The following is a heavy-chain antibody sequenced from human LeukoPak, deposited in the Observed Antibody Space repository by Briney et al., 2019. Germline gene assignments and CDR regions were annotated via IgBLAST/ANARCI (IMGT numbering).Heavy chain of an antibody. D-gene: IGHD3-10*01. Sequence: PSETLSLTCTVSGGSISSYYWSWIRQPPGKGLEWIGYIYCSGSTNYNPSLKSRVTISVDTSKNQFSLKLSSVTAADTAVYYCARDTTVRGVSRYYYYMDVWGKGTTVTVSS. V-gene: IGHV4-59*01. CDR1: GGSISSYY. J-gene: IGHJ6*03. CDR2: IYCSGST. CDR3: ARDTTVRGVSRYYYYMDV.